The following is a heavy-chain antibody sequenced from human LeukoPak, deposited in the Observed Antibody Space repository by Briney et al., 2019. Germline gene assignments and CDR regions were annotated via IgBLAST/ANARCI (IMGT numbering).Heavy chain of an antibody. CDR2: INPNSGGT. J-gene: IGHJ3*02. CDR1: GYTFTIYN. D-gene: IGHD3-3*01. Sequence: GASVKVSCKASGYTFTIYNINWVRQAPGQGLEWMGWINPNSGGTNYAQKFQGRVTMTRDTSISTAYMELSRLRSDDTAVYYCARPKNYDFWSGEDDAFDIWGQGTMVTVSS. V-gene: IGHV1-2*02. CDR3: ARPKNYDFWSGEDDAFDI.